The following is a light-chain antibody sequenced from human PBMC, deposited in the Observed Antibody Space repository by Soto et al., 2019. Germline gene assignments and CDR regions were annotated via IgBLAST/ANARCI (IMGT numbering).Light chain of an antibody. Sequence: QSVVTQPASVSGAPGQAMAVWCTGTGSDVGAYNYVSWYQQHPGKAPKLMISEVTNRPSGVSDRFSGSKSGNTASLTISGLQAEDEADYYCSSFTSRFTFVFGTGTKVTVL. CDR3: SSFTSRFTFV. J-gene: IGLJ1*01. V-gene: IGLV2-14*01. CDR2: EVT. CDR1: GSDVGAYNY.